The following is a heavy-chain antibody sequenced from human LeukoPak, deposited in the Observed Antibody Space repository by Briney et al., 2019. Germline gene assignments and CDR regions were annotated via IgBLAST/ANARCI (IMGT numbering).Heavy chain of an antibody. Sequence: SETLSLTCTVSGGSISDSSYYWGWIRQPPGKGLEWIRNIYYNGNTYYNPSLKSRATISIDTSKNQFSLKLTSVTAADSAVYYCAREVGGSYPDAFDIWGQGTMVTVSS. CDR3: AREVGGSYPDAFDI. CDR1: GGSISDSSYY. J-gene: IGHJ3*02. CDR2: IYYNGNT. V-gene: IGHV4-39*07. D-gene: IGHD1-26*01.